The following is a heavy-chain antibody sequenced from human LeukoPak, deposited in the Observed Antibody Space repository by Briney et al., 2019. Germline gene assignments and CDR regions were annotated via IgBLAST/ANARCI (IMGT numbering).Heavy chain of an antibody. J-gene: IGHJ4*02. V-gene: IGHV1-46*01. CDR3: AREAVTPPNFDY. D-gene: IGHD4-23*01. CDR1: GGTFSSYA. Sequence: ASVKVSCKASGGTFSSYAISWVRQAPGQGLEWMGIINPSGGSTNYAQKFQDRVTMTRDTSTGTVYMELSSLRSEDTAVYYCAREAVTPPNFDYWGRGTLVTVSS. CDR2: INPSGGST.